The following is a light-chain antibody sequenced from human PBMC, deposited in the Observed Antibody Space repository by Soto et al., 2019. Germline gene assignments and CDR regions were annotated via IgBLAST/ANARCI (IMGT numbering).Light chain of an antibody. V-gene: IGKV1-39*01. CDR2: VAS. J-gene: IGKJ5*01. CDR3: QHTYTTPST. CDR1: QSISNY. Sequence: DIQMTQSPSSLSASVGDRVTITCRASQSISNYLNWYQQQPGKAPKLLIYVASSLQSGVPSRFSGSGSGTDFTLTISSLQPEDFATYYCQHTYTTPSTFGQGTRLVIE.